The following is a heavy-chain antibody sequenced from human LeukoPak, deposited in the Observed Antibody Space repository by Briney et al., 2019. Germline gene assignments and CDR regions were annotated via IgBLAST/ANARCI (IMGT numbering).Heavy chain of an antibody. J-gene: IGHJ3*02. CDR2: LYPGDSAS. CDR3: APRREVAGSHAFDI. D-gene: IGHD6-19*01. CDR1: GYSFTNYW. Sequence: SLKISCKGSGYSFTNYWIGWVRQMPGKGLEWMGMLYPGDSASRFSPSFQGRVTMSVDRSINTAYLQWSSLKASDPAMYYCAPRREVAGSHAFDIWGQGTVVTVSS. V-gene: IGHV5-51*01.